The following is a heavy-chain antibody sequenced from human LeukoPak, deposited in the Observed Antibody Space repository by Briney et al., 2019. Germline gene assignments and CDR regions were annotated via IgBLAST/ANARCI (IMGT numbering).Heavy chain of an antibody. D-gene: IGHD1-26*01. CDR3: ARDSGSYGDYFDY. Sequence: GGSLRLSCAASGFTFSSYSMNWVRQAPGKGLEWVSSISSSSSYIYYADPVKGRFTISRDNAKNSLYLQMNSLRAEDTAVYYCARDSGSYGDYFDYGGQGTLVTVS. CDR2: ISSSSSYI. CDR1: GFTFSSYS. V-gene: IGHV3-21*01. J-gene: IGHJ4*02.